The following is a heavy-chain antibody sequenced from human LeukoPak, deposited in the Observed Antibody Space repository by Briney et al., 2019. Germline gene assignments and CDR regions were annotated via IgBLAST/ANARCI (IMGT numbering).Heavy chain of an antibody. D-gene: IGHD5-18*01. CDR1: GYTFTGYY. J-gene: IGHJ4*02. CDR2: INPNSGGT. V-gene: IGHV1-2*02. Sequence: ASVKVSCKASGYTFTGYYMHWVRQAPGQGLEWMGWINPNSGGTNYAQKFQGRVTLTRDTSIDTAYMELSRLTSDDTAVYYCAREIQIWHADFDYWGQGTLVTVSS. CDR3: AREIQIWHADFDY.